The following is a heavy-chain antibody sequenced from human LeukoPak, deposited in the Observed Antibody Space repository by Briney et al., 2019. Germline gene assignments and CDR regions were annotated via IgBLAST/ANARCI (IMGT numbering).Heavy chain of an antibody. V-gene: IGHV1-2*02. CDR1: GYTFTGYY. Sequence: ASVKLSCKASGYTFTGYYMHWVRQAPGQGLEWMVWINPNSGGTNYAQKYPGRVTMTRDTSISTAYMELSRLRSDDTAVYYCARDRSGYCTNGVCSSHPYYYYYYMDVWGKGTTVTVSS. J-gene: IGHJ6*03. CDR3: ARDRSGYCTNGVCSSHPYYYYYYMDV. CDR2: INPNSGGT. D-gene: IGHD2-8*01.